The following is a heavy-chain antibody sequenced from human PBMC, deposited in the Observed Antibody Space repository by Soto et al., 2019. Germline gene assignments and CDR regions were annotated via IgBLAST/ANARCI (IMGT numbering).Heavy chain of an antibody. Sequence: GGSLRLSCAASGFTFSSYSMNWVRQAPGKGLEWVSSISSSSSYIYYADSVKGRFTISRDNAKNSLYLQMNSLRAEDTAVYYCPRGTIFGVVTYYYYYGMDVWGQGTTVTVSS. V-gene: IGHV3-21*01. CDR3: PRGTIFGVVTYYYYYGMDV. D-gene: IGHD3-3*01. CDR2: ISSSSSYI. J-gene: IGHJ6*02. CDR1: GFTFSSYS.